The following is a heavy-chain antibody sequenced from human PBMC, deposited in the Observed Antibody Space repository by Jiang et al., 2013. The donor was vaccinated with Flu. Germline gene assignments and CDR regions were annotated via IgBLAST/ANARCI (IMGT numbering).Heavy chain of an antibody. D-gene: IGHD6-6*01. Sequence: CKASGYTFTSYAMNWVRQAPGQGLEWMGWINTNTGNPTYAQGFTGRFVFSLDTSVSTAYLQICSLKAEDTAVYYCASSRGSSPFNYYYYGMDVWGKGTTVTVSS. CDR1: GYTFTSYA. CDR3: ASSRGSSPFNYYYYGMDV. J-gene: IGHJ6*04. CDR2: INTNTGNP. V-gene: IGHV7-4-1*01.